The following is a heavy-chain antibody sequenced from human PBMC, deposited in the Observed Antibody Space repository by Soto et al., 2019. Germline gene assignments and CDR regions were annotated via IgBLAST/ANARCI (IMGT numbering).Heavy chain of an antibody. Sequence: QSQTLSLTCAVYGGSFSGYYWSWIRQPPGKGLEWIGEIKHSGSTNYNPSLKSRVTISVDTSKNQFSLKLSSVTAADTAVYYCARAHHYDFWSGYTSGMDVWGQGTTVTVSS. CDR2: IKHSGST. D-gene: IGHD3-3*01. CDR1: GGSFSGYY. V-gene: IGHV4-34*01. CDR3: ARAHHYDFWSGYTSGMDV. J-gene: IGHJ6*02.